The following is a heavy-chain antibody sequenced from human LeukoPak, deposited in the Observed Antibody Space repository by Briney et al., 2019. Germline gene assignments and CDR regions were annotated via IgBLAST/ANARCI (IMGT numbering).Heavy chain of an antibody. CDR3: ARDAAYGYDRFDS. Sequence: PGGAPRLSRGASGFIFCSYLVGRGRPGPREGLGWGGNIEEDGSDKNYVDSVKGRFTISRDNAKNSLSLQMNSLRAEDTAVYYCARDAAYGYDRFDSWGQGTQVTVSS. D-gene: IGHD5-18*01. CDR1: GFIFCSYL. J-gene: IGHJ4*02. V-gene: IGHV3-7*01. CDR2: IEEDGSDK.